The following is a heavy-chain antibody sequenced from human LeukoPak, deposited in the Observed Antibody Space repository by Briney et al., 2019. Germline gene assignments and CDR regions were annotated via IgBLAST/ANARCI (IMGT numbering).Heavy chain of an antibody. CDR2: IYYTGIT. V-gene: IGHV4-59*01. CDR3: ARTMVRGVKFALHDAFDI. Sequence: SETLSLTCTVSGGSISNYYWSWIRQPPGKGLEWIGYIYYTGITNYNPSLKSRLTISVDTSKNQFSLKLSSVTAADTAVYYCARTMVRGVKFALHDAFDIWGQGTMVTVSS. J-gene: IGHJ3*02. D-gene: IGHD3-10*01. CDR1: GGSISNYY.